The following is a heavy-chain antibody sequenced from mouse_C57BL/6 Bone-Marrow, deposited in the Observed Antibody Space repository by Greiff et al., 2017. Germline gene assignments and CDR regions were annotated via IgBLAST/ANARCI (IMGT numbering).Heavy chain of an antibody. D-gene: IGHD2-4*01. CDR1: GYSFTDYN. CDR2: INPNYGTT. CDR3: ARGDDYDYDMDY. Sequence: VQLKESGPELVKPGASVKISCKASGYSFTDYNMNWVKQSNGKSLEWIGVINPNYGTTITNQKFKDKATLTVDQSSSTAYMQLNSRTSENSAVKYGARGDDYDYDMDYWGQGKSVTVTS. J-gene: IGHJ4*01. V-gene: IGHV1-39*01.